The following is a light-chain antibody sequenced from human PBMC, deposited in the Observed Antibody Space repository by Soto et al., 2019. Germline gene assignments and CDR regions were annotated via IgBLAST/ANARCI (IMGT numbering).Light chain of an antibody. Sequence: AIQMTQSPSSLSASVGDRVTITCRASQAIRNELGWYQQKPGKAPELLIYGASTLQSGVPSRFSGSGFGTDFTLTISNLQPTDFATYYCLQDYNSPPTFGQGTKVEI. CDR1: QAIRNE. J-gene: IGKJ1*01. CDR3: LQDYNSPPT. CDR2: GAS. V-gene: IGKV1-6*01.